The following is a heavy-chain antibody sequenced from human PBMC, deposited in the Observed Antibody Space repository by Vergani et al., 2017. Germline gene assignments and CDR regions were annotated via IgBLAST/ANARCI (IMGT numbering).Heavy chain of an antibody. J-gene: IGHJ4*02. Sequence: EVQLLESGGGLVQPGGSLRLSCAASGFTFSSYAMSWVRQAPGKGLEWVSAISGSGGSIYYADSVKGRFTISRDNAKNSLYLQMNSLRAEDTAVYYCARWPAAGPEGIDYWGQGTLVTVSS. V-gene: IGHV3-23*01. CDR1: GFTFSSYA. CDR3: ARWPAAGPEGIDY. CDR2: ISGSGGSI. D-gene: IGHD6-13*01.